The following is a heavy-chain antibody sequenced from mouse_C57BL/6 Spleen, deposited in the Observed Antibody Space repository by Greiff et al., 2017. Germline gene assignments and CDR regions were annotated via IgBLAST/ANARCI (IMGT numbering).Heavy chain of an antibody. V-gene: IGHV2-2*01. CDR1: GFSLTSYG. J-gene: IGHJ2*01. CDR2: IGSGGST. D-gene: IGHD1-1*01. Sequence: VQLKESGPGLVQPSQSLSITCTVSGFSLTSYGVHWVRQSPGKGLEWLGVIGSGGSTDYNAAFISRMSISKDNSKSQVFFTMNSLQADNTAIYYCARRGDNYGYYFDYWGQGTTLTVSS. CDR3: ARRGDNYGYYFDY.